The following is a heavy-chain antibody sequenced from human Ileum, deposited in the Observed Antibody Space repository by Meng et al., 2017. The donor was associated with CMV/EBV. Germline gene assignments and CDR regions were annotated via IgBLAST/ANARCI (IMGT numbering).Heavy chain of an antibody. J-gene: IGHJ4*02. D-gene: IGHD1-1*01. CDR2: ISYDGSNE. CDR1: RFSFSNYA. CDR3: ARNKTSFDY. V-gene: IGHV3-30-3*01. Sequence: LSCSASRFSFSNYAMHWVRQAPGKGLEWVAVISYDGSNEYYADSAKGRFTISRDNSKNTLYLQMNSLRAEDTAVFYCARNKTSFDYWGQGTLVTVSS.